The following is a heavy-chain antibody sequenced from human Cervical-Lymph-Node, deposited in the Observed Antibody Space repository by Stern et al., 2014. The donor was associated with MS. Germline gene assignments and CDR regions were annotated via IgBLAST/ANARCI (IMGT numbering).Heavy chain of an antibody. D-gene: IGHD3-22*01. CDR3: ARDPYYDSHGPTHY. J-gene: IGHJ4*02. CDR1: GYSFTHYA. V-gene: IGHV7-4-1*02. Sequence: QMQLVESGSELKKPGASVKVSCRASGYSFTHYAMNWLRQAPGQGLEWMGWIKTDTGKPTYAQGFTGRFVFSLDTSVSTAYLQISSLKAEDTAVYYCARDPYYDSHGPTHYWGQGTQVAVSS. CDR2: IKTDTGKP.